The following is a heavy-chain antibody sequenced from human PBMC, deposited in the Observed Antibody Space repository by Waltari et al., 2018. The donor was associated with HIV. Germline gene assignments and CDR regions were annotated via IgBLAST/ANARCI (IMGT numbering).Heavy chain of an antibody. CDR3: ASRGQLVLYYYYYGMDV. CDR1: GGSISSSSYY. D-gene: IGHD6-13*01. J-gene: IGHJ6*02. CDR2: IYYSGST. V-gene: IGHV4-39*07. Sequence: QLQLQESGPGLVKPSETLSLTCTVSGGSISSSSYYWGWIRQPPGKGLEWIGSIYYSGSTYYNPSLKSRVTISVDTSKNQFSLKLSSVTAADTAVYYCASRGQLVLYYYYYGMDVWGQGTTVTVSS.